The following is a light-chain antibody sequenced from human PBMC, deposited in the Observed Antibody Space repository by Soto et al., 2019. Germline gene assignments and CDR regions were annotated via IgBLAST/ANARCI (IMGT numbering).Light chain of an antibody. CDR1: SSDIGGYNF. V-gene: IGLV2-8*01. CDR3: RSHVGNNNPYV. CDR2: EVT. Sequence: QSALTQPPSASGSPGQSVAISCTGTSSDIGGYNFVYWYQQHPGKAPKLMIYEVTKRPSGVPDRFSCSKSGNTATLIVSGRLAEDEADYDCRSHVGNNNPYVFGTGTKLTVL. J-gene: IGLJ1*01.